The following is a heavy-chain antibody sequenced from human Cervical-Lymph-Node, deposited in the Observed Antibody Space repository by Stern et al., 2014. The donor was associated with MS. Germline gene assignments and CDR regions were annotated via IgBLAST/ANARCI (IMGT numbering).Heavy chain of an antibody. V-gene: IGHV3-74*02. D-gene: IGHD3-22*01. CDR2: INSDGSST. Sequence: VQLVESGGGLVQRGGSLRLSCAASGFTLSSFWMHWVRQAPGKGLVWLSPINSDGSSTSYADSVKGRFTISRDNAKNTLYLQMNSLRAEDTAVYYCARAPYYESSGYYYGLGYWGQGSLVTVSS. CDR1: GFTLSSFW. CDR3: ARAPYYESSGYYYGLGY. J-gene: IGHJ4*02.